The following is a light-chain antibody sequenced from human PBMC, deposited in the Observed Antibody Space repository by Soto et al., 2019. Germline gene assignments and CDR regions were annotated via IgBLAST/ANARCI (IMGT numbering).Light chain of an antibody. CDR1: QSVSSNY. CDR2: GAS. Sequence: EIVLTQSPATLSLSPGERATLSCRASQSVSSNYLAWYQQKRGQAPRLLIYGASNRATGIPDRFSGSGSGTDFTLTITRLEPEDFAVYYWQQYGSSPRTFGPGTKVEIK. V-gene: IGKV3-20*01. CDR3: QQYGSSPRT. J-gene: IGKJ2*01.